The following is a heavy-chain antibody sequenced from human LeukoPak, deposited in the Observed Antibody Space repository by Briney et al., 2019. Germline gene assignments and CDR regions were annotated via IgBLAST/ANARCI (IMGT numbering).Heavy chain of an antibody. Sequence: GGSLRLSCAASGFTFSSYAMHWVRQAPGKGLEWVAVISYDGSNKYYADSVKGRFTISRDNSKNTLYLQMNSLRAEDTAVYYCAKHREAFEYSSSSPTYYFDYWGQGTLVTVSS. J-gene: IGHJ4*01. D-gene: IGHD6-6*01. CDR3: AKHREAFEYSSSSPTYYFDY. CDR1: GFTFSSYA. CDR2: ISYDGSNK. V-gene: IGHV3-30-3*02.